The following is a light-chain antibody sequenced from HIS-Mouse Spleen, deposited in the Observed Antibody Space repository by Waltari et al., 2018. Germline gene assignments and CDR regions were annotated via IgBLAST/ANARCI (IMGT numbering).Light chain of an antibody. CDR2: DDS. CDR3: QVWDSSSDHVV. Sequence: SYVLTQPPSVSVAPGKTARITCGGNNIGSKSVHWYQQKPGQAPLLVVYDDSDRPSGIPGRLSGSNSGNTATLTISRVEAGDEADYYCQVWDSSSDHVVFGGGTKLTVL. CDR1: NIGSKS. J-gene: IGLJ2*01. V-gene: IGLV3-21*03.